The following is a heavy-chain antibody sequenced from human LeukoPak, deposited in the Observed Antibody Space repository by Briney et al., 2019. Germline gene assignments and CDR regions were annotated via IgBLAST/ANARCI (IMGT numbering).Heavy chain of an antibody. CDR3: ARDPGIAVAGTSYYFDY. V-gene: IGHV1-2*02. D-gene: IGHD6-19*01. Sequence: ASVKVSFTASGYTFTGYYMHWVRQAPGQGLEWMGWINPNSGGTNYAQKFQGRVTMARDTSISTAYMELSRLRSDDTAVYYCARDPGIAVAGTSYYFDYWGQGTLVTVSS. J-gene: IGHJ4*02. CDR1: GYTFTGYY. CDR2: INPNSGGT.